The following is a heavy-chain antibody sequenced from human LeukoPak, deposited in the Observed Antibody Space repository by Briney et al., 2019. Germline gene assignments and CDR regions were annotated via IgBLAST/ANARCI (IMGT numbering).Heavy chain of an antibody. V-gene: IGHV3-23*01. CDR1: RFTFSSYS. D-gene: IGHD4/OR15-4a*01. CDR2: ISGGGYTT. J-gene: IGHJ4*02. CDR3: AKDPHPSYCPRECYGG. Sequence: GGSLRLSCAASRFTFSSYSMSWVRQAPGKGLEWVSTISGGGYTTYYADSARGRFTISRDNSKNTLFLQMNSLRPEDTAVYYCAKDPHPSYCPRECYGGWGQGTLVIVSS.